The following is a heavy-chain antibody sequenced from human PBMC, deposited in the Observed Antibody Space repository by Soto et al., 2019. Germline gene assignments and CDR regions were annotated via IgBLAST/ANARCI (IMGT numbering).Heavy chain of an antibody. CDR1: GFTFSNAW. J-gene: IGHJ3*02. CDR2: IKSKTDGGTT. CDR3: TTDPPQYCSSTSCYIDAFDI. V-gene: IGHV3-15*01. Sequence: GGSLRLSCAASGFTFSNAWMSWVRQAPGKGLEWVGRIKSKTDGGTTDYAATVKGRFTISRDDSKNTLYLQMNSLKTEDTAVYYCTTDPPQYCSSTSCYIDAFDIWGQGTMVTVSS. D-gene: IGHD2-2*02.